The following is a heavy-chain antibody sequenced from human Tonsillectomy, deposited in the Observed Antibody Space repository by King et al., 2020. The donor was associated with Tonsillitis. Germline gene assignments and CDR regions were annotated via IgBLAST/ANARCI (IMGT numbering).Heavy chain of an antibody. D-gene: IGHD3-22*01. CDR2: ISSDEINQ. CDR3: VRSGNYYDDSGFFFRSFDS. Sequence: VQLVESGGGVVRPGRSLRLSCAASGFTFSNYPMHWVRQAPGKGLEWIATISSDEINQYYADSVYGRFTISRDNSKNTLSLRINSLTAEDSAIYYCVRSGNYYDDSGFFFRSFDSWGQGAQVTVSS. V-gene: IGHV3-30*01. J-gene: IGHJ5*01. CDR1: GFTFSNYP.